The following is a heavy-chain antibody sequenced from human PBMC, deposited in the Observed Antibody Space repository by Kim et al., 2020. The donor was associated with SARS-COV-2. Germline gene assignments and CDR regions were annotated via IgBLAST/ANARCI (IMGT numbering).Heavy chain of an antibody. Sequence: SETLSLTCTVSGGSISSGSYYWSWIRQPAGKGLEWIGRIYTSGSTNYNPSLKSRVTISVDTSKNQFSLKLSSVTAADTAVYYCARSPYYYVRWFDPWGQGTLVTVSS. CDR1: GGSISSGSYY. V-gene: IGHV4-61*02. CDR2: IYTSGST. D-gene: IGHD3-10*02. CDR3: ARSPYYYVRWFDP. J-gene: IGHJ5*02.